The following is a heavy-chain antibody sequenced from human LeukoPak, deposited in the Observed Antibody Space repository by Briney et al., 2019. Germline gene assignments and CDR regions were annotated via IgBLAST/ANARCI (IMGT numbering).Heavy chain of an antibody. J-gene: IGHJ4*02. CDR3: ARTYYFDY. CDR2: VNHSGST. V-gene: IGHV4-34*01. Sequence: SETLSLTCAVYGGSFSGYYWSWIRQPPGKGLEWIGEVNHSGSTNYNPSLKSRVTISVDTSKNQFSLKLSSVTAADTAVYYCARTYYFDYWGQGTLVTVSS. CDR1: GGSFSGYY.